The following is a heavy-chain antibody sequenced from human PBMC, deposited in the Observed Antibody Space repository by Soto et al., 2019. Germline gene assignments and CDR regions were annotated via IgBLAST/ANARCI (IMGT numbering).Heavy chain of an antibody. Sequence: GGSLRLSCAASGFTFSSYSMNWVRQAPGKGLEWVSSISSSSSYIYYADSVKGRFTISRDNAKNSLYLQMNSLRAEDTAVYYCARVGDLNYSYCSSTSCYGPIDYWGQGTLVTVSS. CDR1: GFTFSSYS. CDR3: ARVGDLNYSYCSSTSCYGPIDY. J-gene: IGHJ4*02. CDR2: ISSSSSYI. V-gene: IGHV3-21*01. D-gene: IGHD2-2*01.